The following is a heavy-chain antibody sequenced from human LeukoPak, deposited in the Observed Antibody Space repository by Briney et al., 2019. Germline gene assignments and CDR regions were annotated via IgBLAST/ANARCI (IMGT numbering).Heavy chain of an antibody. CDR2: IYTSGST. CDR3: ATLGTTVTTFYYYYYMDV. V-gene: IGHV4-4*09. J-gene: IGHJ6*03. D-gene: IGHD4-17*01. CDR1: GESISSYY. Sequence: SETLSLTCAVYGESISSYYWSWIRQPPGKGLEWIGYIYTSGSTNYNPSLKSRVTISVDTSKNQFSLKLSSVTAADTAVYYCATLGTTVTTFYYYYYMDVWGKGTTVTVSS.